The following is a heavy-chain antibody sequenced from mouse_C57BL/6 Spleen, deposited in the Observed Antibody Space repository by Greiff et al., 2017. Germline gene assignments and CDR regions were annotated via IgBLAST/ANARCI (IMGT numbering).Heavy chain of an antibody. J-gene: IGHJ3*01. CDR1: GYTFTSYW. V-gene: IGHV1-50*01. D-gene: IGHD2-3*01. CDR2: IDPSDSYT. Sequence: VQLQQPGAELVKPGASVKLSCKASGYTFTSYWMQWVKQRPGQGLEWIGEIDPSDSYTNYNQKFKGKATLTVETSSSTAYMQLSSLTSEDSAVYYCARWDGYYEAWFAYWGQGTLVTVSA. CDR3: ARWDGYYEAWFAY.